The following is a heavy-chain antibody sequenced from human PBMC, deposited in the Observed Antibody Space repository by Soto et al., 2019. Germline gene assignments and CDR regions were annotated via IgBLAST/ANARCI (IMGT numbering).Heavy chain of an antibody. V-gene: IGHV3-74*01. CDR1: GFTFSSSW. Sequence: EVQLVESGGGLLQPGGSLRLSCAASGFTFSSSWMHWVRQAPGKVLVWVSRINADGSTTSYADSVKGRFTISRDNAKDTVYLQKNSLRTEDTAVYYCARDRAYGMDGWGQWTTVTVSS. CDR3: ARDRAYGMDG. J-gene: IGHJ6*02. CDR2: INADGSTT.